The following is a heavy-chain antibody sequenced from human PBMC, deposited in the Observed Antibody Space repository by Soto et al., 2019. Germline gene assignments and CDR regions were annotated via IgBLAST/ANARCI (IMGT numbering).Heavy chain of an antibody. CDR2: IIPIFGTA. CDR1: GGTFSSYA. Sequence: GASVKVSCKASGGTFSSYAISWVRQAPGQGLEWMGGIIPIFGTANYAQKFQGRVTITADESTSTAYMELSSLRSEDTAVYCCASYPADGAGTDYWGQGTLVTVSS. D-gene: IGHD1-26*01. J-gene: IGHJ4*02. V-gene: IGHV1-69*13. CDR3: ASYPADGAGTDY.